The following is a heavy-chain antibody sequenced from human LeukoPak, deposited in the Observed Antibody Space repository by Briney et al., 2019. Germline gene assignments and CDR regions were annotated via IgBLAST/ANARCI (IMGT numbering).Heavy chain of an antibody. Sequence: GGSLRLSCAASGFTFRGYVMSWVRQAPGKGLEWVSYIDPSGTALFYADSVKGRFTISRDNGKNSLYLQLRSLRADDTAVYYCARAAYNWNWGQGTLVTVSS. CDR3: ARAAYNWN. D-gene: IGHD1-20*01. CDR2: IDPSGTAL. J-gene: IGHJ1*01. CDR1: GFTFRGYV. V-gene: IGHV3-11*01.